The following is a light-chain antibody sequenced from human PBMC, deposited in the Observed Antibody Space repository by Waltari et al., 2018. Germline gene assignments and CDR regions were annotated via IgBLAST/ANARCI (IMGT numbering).Light chain of an antibody. CDR1: SSDVGVYNY. V-gene: IGLV2-14*01. CDR2: EVN. CDR3: SSYTSSATLV. J-gene: IGLJ3*02. Sequence: QSALTQPASVSGSPGQSITISCTGTSSDVGVYNYVSWYQQHPGKAPKVMIYEVNKRPSGISNRFSGSKSGNTASLTISGLQADDEADYYCSSYTSSATLVFGGGTKLTVL.